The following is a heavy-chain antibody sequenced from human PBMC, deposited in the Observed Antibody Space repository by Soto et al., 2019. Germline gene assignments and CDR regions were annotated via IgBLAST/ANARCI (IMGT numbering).Heavy chain of an antibody. Sequence: PGGSLRLSCAASGFTFSSYSMNWVRQAPGKGLEWVSSISSSSSYIYYADSVKGRFTISRDNAKNSLYLQMNSLRAEDTAVYYCARTMGSSWFSHYYYYGMDVWGQGTTVTVSS. CDR1: GFTFSSYS. CDR2: ISSSSSYI. V-gene: IGHV3-21*01. J-gene: IGHJ6*02. D-gene: IGHD6-13*01. CDR3: ARTMGSSWFSHYYYYGMDV.